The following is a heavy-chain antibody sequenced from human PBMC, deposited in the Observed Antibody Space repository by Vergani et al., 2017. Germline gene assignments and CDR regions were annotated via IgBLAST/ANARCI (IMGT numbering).Heavy chain of an antibody. Sequence: EVHLEESGGGLVQPGGSLRLSCAASGFTFGDYYMAWIRLAPGKGLDWVASIKGDGTETFYVDSVKGRFTISRDNAKTTLYLQMNSLRDEDRGVYYCARISGGRAPYLHYWGQGTLVTVAS. D-gene: IGHD2-15*01. CDR3: ARISGGRAPYLHY. J-gene: IGHJ1*01. CDR1: GFTFGDYY. CDR2: IKGDGTET. V-gene: IGHV3-7*01.